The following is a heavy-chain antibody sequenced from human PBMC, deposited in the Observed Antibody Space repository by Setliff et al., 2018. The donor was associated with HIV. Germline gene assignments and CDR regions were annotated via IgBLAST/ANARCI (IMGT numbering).Heavy chain of an antibody. CDR1: GGSINRGGYY. V-gene: IGHV4-31*03. CDR3: ARASSGYESRGLFDY. J-gene: IGHJ4*02. CDR2: IFYSGST. D-gene: IGHD5-12*01. Sequence: NPSETRSLTCTVSGGSINRGGYYWSRIRQHPGKGLEWIGYIFYSGSTYYNPSLESRLTLSVDTSENQFFLKLKSVTSADTAVYYCARASSGYESRGLFDYWGQGMLVTVSS.